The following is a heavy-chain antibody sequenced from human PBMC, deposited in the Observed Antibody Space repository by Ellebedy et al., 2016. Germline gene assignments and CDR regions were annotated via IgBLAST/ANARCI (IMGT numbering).Heavy chain of an antibody. J-gene: IGHJ4*01. CDR3: TRDVAYEFYDY. V-gene: IGHV3-74*01. Sequence: GESLKTSCTASGFPFSSYVMHWIRPAPGKGLEWISRISHDATVTTYADSVKGRFAVSRDNARNILYLQMNSLTPEDTGVYYCTRDVAYEFYDYWGHGILVTVSS. CDR2: ISHDATVT. D-gene: IGHD3-22*01. CDR1: GFPFSSYV.